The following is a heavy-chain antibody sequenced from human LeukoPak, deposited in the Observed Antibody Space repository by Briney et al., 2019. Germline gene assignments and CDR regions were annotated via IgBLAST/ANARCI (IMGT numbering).Heavy chain of an antibody. V-gene: IGHV3-23*01. CDR1: GFTFSSYA. Sequence: GGSLRLSCAASGFTFSSYAMSWVRQAPGKGLEWVSAISGSGGSTYYVDSVKGRFTISRDNSKNTLYLQMNSLRAEDTAVYYCAKADSSGWYSEYYFDYWGQGTLVTVSS. D-gene: IGHD6-19*01. CDR2: ISGSGGST. CDR3: AKADSSGWYSEYYFDY. J-gene: IGHJ4*02.